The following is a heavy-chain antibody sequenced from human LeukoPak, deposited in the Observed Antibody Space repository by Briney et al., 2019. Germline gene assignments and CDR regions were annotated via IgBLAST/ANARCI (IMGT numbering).Heavy chain of an antibody. CDR1: GFTFSDYY. D-gene: IGHD2-8*01. J-gene: IGHJ6*02. Sequence: GGSLRLSCAASGFTFSDYYMTWLRQAPGKGLEWLSYISNSGSTVFNADSVKGRFTVSRDNAKRSLYLQIKSLRDDDTAVYHCALGTINKDYYFGMDVWGQGTTVTVSS. V-gene: IGHV3-11*01. CDR3: ALGTINKDYYFGMDV. CDR2: ISNSGSTV.